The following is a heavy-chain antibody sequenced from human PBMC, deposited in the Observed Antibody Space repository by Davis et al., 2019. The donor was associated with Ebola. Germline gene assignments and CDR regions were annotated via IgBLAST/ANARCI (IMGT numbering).Heavy chain of an antibody. CDR2: INPNSGGT. J-gene: IGHJ5*02. CDR1: GYTFIDYY. Sequence: AASMKVSCKASGYTFIDYYIHWVRQAPGQGLEWMGRINPNSGGTNYAQKFQGRVTMTRDTSLSTAYMYLTRLTSDDTAVYYCARDRGDIVVVVEATLGWFDPWGQGTLVTVSS. CDR3: ARDRGDIVVVVEATLGWFDP. V-gene: IGHV1-2*06. D-gene: IGHD2-15*01.